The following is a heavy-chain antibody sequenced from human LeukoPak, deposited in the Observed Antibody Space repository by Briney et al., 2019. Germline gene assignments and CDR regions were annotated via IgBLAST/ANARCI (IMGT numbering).Heavy chain of an antibody. J-gene: IGHJ4*02. D-gene: IGHD4-17*01. Sequence: LFNPSPTLSLTFTVSGDSLSKEHSHRSWVRQHPAKSLERICYIYHSGSSYYNPSLQSRVSMSVDTSKNQFSLKLKSVTAADTAVYYCARNDYGELYSFDYWGPGTVVTVSS. CDR1: GDSLSKEHSH. CDR3: ARNDYGELYSFDY. V-gene: IGHV4-31*03. CDR2: IYHSGSS.